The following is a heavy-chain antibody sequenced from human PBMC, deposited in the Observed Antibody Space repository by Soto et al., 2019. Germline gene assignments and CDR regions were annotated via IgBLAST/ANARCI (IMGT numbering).Heavy chain of an antibody. D-gene: IGHD2-15*01. CDR2: INHDESSS. CDR3: ARREPLSGLAY. Sequence: EVQLVESGGGLVQPGGSLRLSCAASGFTFSSYWMHWVRQAPGKGLVWVSRINHDESSSTYVDSVRGRFTISRDNAKNTLYLQMSSLKAEDTDVYYCARREPLSGLAYWGQGTLVTVSS. V-gene: IGHV3-74*01. J-gene: IGHJ4*02. CDR1: GFTFSSYW.